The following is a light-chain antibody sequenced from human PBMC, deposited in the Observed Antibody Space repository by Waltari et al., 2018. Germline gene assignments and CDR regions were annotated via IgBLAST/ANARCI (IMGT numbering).Light chain of an antibody. CDR3: HHSGSSPYT. CDR1: QSIGYTY. CDR2: GSS. J-gene: IGKJ2*01. V-gene: IGKV3-20*01. Sequence: EIVLTQSPGTLSLSPGERATLSCRASQSIGYTYLGWYQQKPGQAPRLLIYGSSRRATGIPDRFSGSGFGTDFTLTISRLEPEDFAVYYCHHSGSSPYTFGQGTKLQIK.